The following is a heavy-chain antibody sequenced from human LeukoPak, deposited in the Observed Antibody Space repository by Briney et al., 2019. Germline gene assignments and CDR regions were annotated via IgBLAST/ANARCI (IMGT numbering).Heavy chain of an antibody. CDR3: ARRDYGGNSGDY. CDR1: GFTFSSYS. J-gene: IGHJ4*02. D-gene: IGHD4-23*01. CDR2: IGTSSSTI. Sequence: GGSLRLSCAASGFTFSSYSMNWVRQAPGKGLDWVSYIGTSSSTIYYADSVKGRFTISRDNAKNALYLQMNSLRDEDTAVYYWARRDYGGNSGDYWGRGTLVTVSS. V-gene: IGHV3-48*02.